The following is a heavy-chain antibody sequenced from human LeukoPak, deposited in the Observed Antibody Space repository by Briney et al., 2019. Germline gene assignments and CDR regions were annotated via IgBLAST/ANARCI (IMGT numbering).Heavy chain of an antibody. CDR3: ARDHALWSNCFDY. J-gene: IGHJ4*02. D-gene: IGHD2/OR15-2a*01. Sequence: ATVKVSCKASGYTFTDYGITWVRQAPGQGLEWMGWISARNGNTNYSQRLQGRDTMTTDTSTSTAYMELRSLTSDDTAVYYCARDHALWSNCFDYWGQGTLVT. V-gene: IGHV1-18*01. CDR1: GYTFTDYG. CDR2: ISARNGNT.